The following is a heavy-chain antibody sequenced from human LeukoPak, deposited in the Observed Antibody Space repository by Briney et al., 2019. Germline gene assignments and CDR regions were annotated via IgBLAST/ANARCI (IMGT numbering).Heavy chain of an antibody. CDR1: GFTFSSYS. D-gene: IGHD6-13*01. CDR3: ARDQQLVRGADY. J-gene: IGHJ4*02. CDR2: ISSSSYI. Sequence: PGGSLRLSCAASGFTFSSYSMNWVRQAPGKGLEWVSSISSSSYIYYADSVKGRFTISRDNAKNSLYLQMNSLRAEDTAVYYCARDQQLVRGADYWGQGTLVTVSS. V-gene: IGHV3-21*01.